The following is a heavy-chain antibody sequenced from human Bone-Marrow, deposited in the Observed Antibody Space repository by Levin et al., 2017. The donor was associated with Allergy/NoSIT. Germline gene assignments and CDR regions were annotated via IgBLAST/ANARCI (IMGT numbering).Heavy chain of an antibody. V-gene: IGHV3-53*01. CDR1: GFNVSTNY. CDR3: ARGRMTALTTGIFKGYYYMDV. D-gene: IGHD4-17*01. CDR2: IYSGGST. Sequence: GASVKVSCAASGFNVSTNYMSWVRQAPGKGLEWVSIIYSGGSTYYADSVKGRFTISRDDSKNTLFLQVHSLRADDTAVYYCARGRMTALTTGIFKGYYYMDVWGKGTTVIVSS. J-gene: IGHJ6*03.